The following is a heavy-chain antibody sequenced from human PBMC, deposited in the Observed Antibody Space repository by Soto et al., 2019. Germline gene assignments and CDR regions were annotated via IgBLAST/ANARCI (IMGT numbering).Heavy chain of an antibody. CDR1: GYTFTSYD. V-gene: IGHV1-8*01. Sequence: QVQLVQSGAEVKKPGASVKVSCKASGYTFTSYDINWVRQATGQGLEWMGWMNPNSGNTGYAQKFQGRVTMNRNTSISTAYMELSSLRSEATAVYYCARKRTGTTSMDVWGQGTTVTVSS. D-gene: IGHD1-1*01. CDR3: ARKRTGTTSMDV. J-gene: IGHJ6*02. CDR2: MNPNSGNT.